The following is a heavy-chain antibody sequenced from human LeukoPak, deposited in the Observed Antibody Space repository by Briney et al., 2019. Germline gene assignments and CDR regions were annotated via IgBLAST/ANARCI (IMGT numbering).Heavy chain of an antibody. CDR2: ISGYNGNT. J-gene: IGHJ4*02. V-gene: IGHV1-18*01. CDR1: GYTFTNYG. CDR3: ARGSSAWSLFYSDC. D-gene: IGHD6-19*01. Sequence: GASVKVSCKASGYTFTNYGINWVRQAPGQGLEWMGWISGYNGNTNYAQKLQGRVTMTTDTSTSTAYMDLRSLRSDDTAVYYCARGSSAWSLFYSDCWGQGTLVTVSS.